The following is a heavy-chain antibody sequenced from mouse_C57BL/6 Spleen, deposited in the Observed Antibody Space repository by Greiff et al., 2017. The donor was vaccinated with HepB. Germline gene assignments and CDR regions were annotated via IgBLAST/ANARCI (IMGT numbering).Heavy chain of an antibody. CDR1: GFTFSSYA. V-gene: IGHV5-9-1*02. J-gene: IGHJ2*01. D-gene: IGHD4-1*01. CDR3: TIDAGDSNWDYFDY. CDR2: ISSGGDYI. Sequence: EVKLMECGEGLVKPGGSLKLSCAASGFTFSSYAMSWVRQTPEKRLEWVAYISSGGDYIYYADTVKGRFTISRDNARNTLYLQMSSLKSEDTAMYYCTIDAGDSNWDYFDYWGQGTTLTVSS.